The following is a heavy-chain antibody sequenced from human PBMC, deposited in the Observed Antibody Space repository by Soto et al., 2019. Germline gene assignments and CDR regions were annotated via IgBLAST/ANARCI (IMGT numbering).Heavy chain of an antibody. J-gene: IGHJ6*02. CDR3: ARVQEDDFWSGYYPYYYSGMDV. V-gene: IGHV4-31*03. CDR1: GGSISSGGYY. D-gene: IGHD3-3*01. CDR2: IYYSGST. Sequence: SETLSLTCTVSGGSISSGGYYWSWIRQHPGKGLEWIGYIYYSGSTYYNPSLKSRVTISVDTSKNQFSLKLSSVTAADTAVYYCARVQEDDFWSGYYPYYYSGMDVWGQGTTVTVSS.